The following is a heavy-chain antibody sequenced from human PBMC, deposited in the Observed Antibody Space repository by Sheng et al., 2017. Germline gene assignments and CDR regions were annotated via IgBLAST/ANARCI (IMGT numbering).Heavy chain of an antibody. CDR3: VRRGGFVVDL. J-gene: IGHJ3*01. Sequence: EVQLVESGGGLVQPGGSLRLSCAASGFTLSGYWMSWVRQAPGKGLEWLANIKQDGSNKYYVDSLRGRFTISRDNTKNSLYLQMDSLRDEDTAVYYCVRRGGFVVDLWGRRDTGHR. D-gene: IGHD3-16*01. CDR2: IKQDGSNK. CDR1: GFTLSGYW. V-gene: IGHV3-7*01.